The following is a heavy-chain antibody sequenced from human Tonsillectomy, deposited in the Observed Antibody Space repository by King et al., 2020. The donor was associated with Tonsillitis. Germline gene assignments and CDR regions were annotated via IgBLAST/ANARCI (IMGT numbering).Heavy chain of an antibody. V-gene: IGHV3-7*01. J-gene: IGHJ4*02. CDR1: GFTFSNYW. D-gene: IGHD3-22*01. CDR3: AIASSYYYGTSGYCPGFDN. CDR2: IKQDGSEK. Sequence: VQLVESGGGLVQPGGSLRLSCAASGFTFSNYWMSWVRQAPGKGLEWVANIKQDGSEKYYVDSVKGRFTIARDNAKNSLFLQINSLRAEDTDVYYCAIASSYYYGTSGYCPGFDNWGQGTLVTVSS.